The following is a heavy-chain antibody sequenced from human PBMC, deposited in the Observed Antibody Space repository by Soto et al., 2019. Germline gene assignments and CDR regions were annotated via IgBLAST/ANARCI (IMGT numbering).Heavy chain of an antibody. Sequence: GGSLRLSCAASGFTFSSYGMHWVRQAPGKGLEWVAVIWYDGSNKYYADSVKGRFTISRDNSKNTLYLQMNSLRAEDTAVYYCARDRGNYDILTGYYRPDYWGQGTLVNVSS. J-gene: IGHJ4*02. V-gene: IGHV3-33*01. CDR1: GFTFSSYG. CDR3: ARDRGNYDILTGYYRPDY. D-gene: IGHD3-9*01. CDR2: IWYDGSNK.